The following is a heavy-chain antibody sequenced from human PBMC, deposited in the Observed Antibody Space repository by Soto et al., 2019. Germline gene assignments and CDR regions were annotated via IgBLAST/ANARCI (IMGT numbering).Heavy chain of an antibody. J-gene: IGHJ4*02. CDR1: GFSLSTNGMG. Sequence: QITLKESGPTLVKPTQTLTLTCTFSGFSLSTNGMGVGWVRQPPGKALEWLALIYWDDDERYSPSLRSRLTFTKDASKNQVVLTMTNMDPVDTATYYCAHTTTVTTDYWGQRTLVTVSS. V-gene: IGHV2-5*02. D-gene: IGHD4-17*01. CDR3: AHTTTVTTDY. CDR2: IYWDDDE.